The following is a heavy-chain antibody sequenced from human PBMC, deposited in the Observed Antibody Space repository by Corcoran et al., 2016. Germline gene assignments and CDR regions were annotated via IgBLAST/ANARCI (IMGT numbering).Heavy chain of an antibody. J-gene: IGHJ6*02. V-gene: IGHV3-33*01. CDR3: ARIECTGGSCRPYYYYGMDV. D-gene: IGHD2-15*01. CDR2: IWYDGSIK. CDR1: GFTFNTYG. Sequence: QVQLVESGGGVVQPGRSLTLSCAASGFTFNTYGMNWVRQAPGKGPEWVAVIWYDGSIKYYADSVKGRFTISRDNSKNTLYLQMNSLRAEDTALYYCARIECTGGSCRPYYYYGMDVWGQGTTVTVSS.